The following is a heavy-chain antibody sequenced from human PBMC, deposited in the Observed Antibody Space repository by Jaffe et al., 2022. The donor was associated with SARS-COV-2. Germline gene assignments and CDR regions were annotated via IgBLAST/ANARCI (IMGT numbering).Heavy chain of an antibody. D-gene: IGHD4-17*01. CDR1: GFTFSSYG. CDR3: AKDLNPHYGDWPLYGMDV. J-gene: IGHJ6*02. V-gene: IGHV3-30*18. Sequence: QVQLVESGGGVVQPGRSLRLSCAASGFTFSSYGMHWVRQAPGKGLEWVAVISYDGSNKYYADSVKGRFTISRDNSKNTLYLQMNSLRAEDTAVYYCAKDLNPHYGDWPLYGMDVWGQGTTVTVSS. CDR2: ISYDGSNK.